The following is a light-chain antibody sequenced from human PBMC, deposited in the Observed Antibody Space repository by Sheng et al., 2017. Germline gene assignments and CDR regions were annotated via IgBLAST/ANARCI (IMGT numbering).Light chain of an antibody. Sequence: DIQMTQSPSSLSASVRDSVTITCRASQDINIYLNWYRHKPGRAPELLIHTASTLQSGVPSRFSGSGSGTDFTLTISSLQPEDFATYYCQQSYNTPRTFGQGTKVEIK. CDR1: QDINIY. CDR2: TAS. V-gene: IGKV1-39*01. CDR3: QQSYNTPRT. J-gene: IGKJ1*01.